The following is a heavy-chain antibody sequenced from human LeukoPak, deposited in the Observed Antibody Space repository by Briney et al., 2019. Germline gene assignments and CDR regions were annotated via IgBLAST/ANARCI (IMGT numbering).Heavy chain of an antibody. V-gene: IGHV3-53*01. Sequence: PGGSLRLSCAASGFTFSSHSMNWVRQAPGKGLEWVSATHSSGGTYYADSVKGRFTISRDTSKNTLYLQINSLSVEDTAVYYCIVFGDSNHWGQGTLVTVSS. CDR3: IVFGDSNH. CDR2: THSSGGT. D-gene: IGHD4-17*01. J-gene: IGHJ5*02. CDR1: GFTFSSHS.